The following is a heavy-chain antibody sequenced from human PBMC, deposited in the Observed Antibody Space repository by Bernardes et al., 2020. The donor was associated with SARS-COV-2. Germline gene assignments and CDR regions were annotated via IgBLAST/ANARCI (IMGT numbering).Heavy chain of an antibody. CDR3: ARDSSSSGPFTDYYYGMDV. Sequence: ASVKVSCKASGYTFTSYGISWVRQAPGQGLEWMGWISAYNGNTNYAQKLQGRVTMTTDTSTSTAYMELRSLRSDDTAVYYCARDSSSSGPFTDYYYGMDVWGQGTTVSVSS. CDR1: GYTFTSYG. V-gene: IGHV1-18*01. D-gene: IGHD6-6*01. J-gene: IGHJ6*02. CDR2: ISAYNGNT.